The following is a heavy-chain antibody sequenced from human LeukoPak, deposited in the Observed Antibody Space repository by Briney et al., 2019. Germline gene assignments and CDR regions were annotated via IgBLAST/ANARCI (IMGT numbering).Heavy chain of an antibody. CDR1: GFTFSSYW. D-gene: IGHD6-13*01. J-gene: IGHJ5*02. Sequence: PGGSLRLSCAASGFTFSSYWMSWVRQAPGKGLEWVANIKQDGSEKYYVDSVKGRFTISRDNAENSLYLQMNSLRAEDTAVYYCARGSAAAGTYWFDPWGQGTLVTVSS. V-gene: IGHV3-7*01. CDR3: ARGSAAAGTYWFDP. CDR2: IKQDGSEK.